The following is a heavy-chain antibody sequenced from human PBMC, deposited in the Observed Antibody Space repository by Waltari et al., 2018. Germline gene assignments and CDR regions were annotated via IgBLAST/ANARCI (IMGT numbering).Heavy chain of an antibody. Sequence: EVQLVQSGAEVKKPGATVKISCKASGYHFTDYYMPWVQQAPGKGLEWMGRVDPEDGETIYAEKFQGRVTITADTSTDTAYMELSSLRSEDTAVYYCVWSQGGYYHDYWGQGTLVTVSS. CDR2: VDPEDGET. D-gene: IGHD3-3*01. CDR3: VWSQGGYYHDY. V-gene: IGHV1-69-2*01. CDR1: GYHFTDYY. J-gene: IGHJ4*02.